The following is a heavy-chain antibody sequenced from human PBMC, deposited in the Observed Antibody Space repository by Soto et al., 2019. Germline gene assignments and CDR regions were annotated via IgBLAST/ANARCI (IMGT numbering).Heavy chain of an antibody. D-gene: IGHD3-16*01. CDR2: IIPIHGTT. Sequence: QMEQSGAEVRKPGSSVKVSCKPSGGSLTSYPMAWVRQAPGQGFEWMGGIIPIHGTTEYAQKFQGRVTITADESTNRATLDLTGLPSEDTAVYYCSRGWGLVSWGQGTIVTVSS. J-gene: IGHJ4*02. CDR3: SRGWGLVS. V-gene: IGHV1-69*01. CDR1: GGSLTSYP.